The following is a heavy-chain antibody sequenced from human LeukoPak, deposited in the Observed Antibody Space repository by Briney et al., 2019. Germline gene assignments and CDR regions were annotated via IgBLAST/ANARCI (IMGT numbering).Heavy chain of an antibody. CDR1: GVSINTCCYY. V-gene: IGHV4-61*01. J-gene: IGHJ4*02. CDR2: KYYSGST. Sequence: SETLSLTCDVSGVSINTCCYYWTWIRQPPGEGLEWIGYKYYSGSTRYNSSLRSRLTISLDSSKNQFSLRLTSVTAADTAVYYCARGRSYGFDFDSWGPGTLVIVSS. CDR3: ARGRSYGFDFDS. D-gene: IGHD5-18*01.